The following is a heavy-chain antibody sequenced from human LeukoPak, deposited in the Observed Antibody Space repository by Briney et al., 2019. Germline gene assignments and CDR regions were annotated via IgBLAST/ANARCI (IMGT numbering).Heavy chain of an antibody. CDR2: IYYSGST. Sequence: PSETLSLTCTVSGGSISSSSYYWGWIRQPPGKGLEWIGSIYYSGSTYYNPSLKSRVTISVDTSKNQFSLKLSSVTAADTAVYYCARQSSRNDYYYYYMDVWGKGTTVTVSS. J-gene: IGHJ6*03. CDR3: ARQSSRNDYYYYYMDV. V-gene: IGHV4-39*01. D-gene: IGHD1-1*01. CDR1: GGSISSSSYY.